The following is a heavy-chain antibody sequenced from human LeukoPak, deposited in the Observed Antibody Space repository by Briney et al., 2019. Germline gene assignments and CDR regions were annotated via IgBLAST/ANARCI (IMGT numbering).Heavy chain of an antibody. J-gene: IGHJ6*02. V-gene: IGHV4-59*01. CDR2: IYYSGST. D-gene: IGHD6-13*01. Sequence: SETLSLTCTVSGGSISSYYWSWIRQPPGKGLEWIGYIYYSGSTNYSPSLKSRVTISVDTSKNQFSLKLSSVTAADTAVYYCAREKPSSIAAAGTAYGMDVWGQGTTVTVSS. CDR1: GGSISSYY. CDR3: AREKPSSIAAAGTAYGMDV.